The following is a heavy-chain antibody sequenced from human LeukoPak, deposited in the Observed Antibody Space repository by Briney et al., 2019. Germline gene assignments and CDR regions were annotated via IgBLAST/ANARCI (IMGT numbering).Heavy chain of an antibody. CDR2: ISSSSSTI. J-gene: IGHJ6*03. CDR3: ARDLDTAMAYYYYYYMDV. CDR1: GFTFSSYS. V-gene: IGHV3-48*01. D-gene: IGHD5-18*01. Sequence: GGSLRLSCAASGFTFSSYSMNWVRQAPGKGLEWVSYISSSSSTIYYADSVKGRFTISRDNAKNSLYLQMNSLRAEDTAVYYCARDLDTAMAYYYYYYMDVWGKGTTVTVSS.